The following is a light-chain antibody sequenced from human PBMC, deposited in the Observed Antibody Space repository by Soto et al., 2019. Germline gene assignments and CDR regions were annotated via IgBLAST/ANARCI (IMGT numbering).Light chain of an antibody. CDR3: QDYGTSAPWT. Sequence: VLTQSPGTLSLSPGEITTLSCRASQNIRGNELAWYQQKPGQPPRLLIYRGSSRAPGIPDRFSGRGSETEFTLTISRLEPEDFAVYYCQDYGTSAPWTFGQGTRVEIK. CDR2: RGS. J-gene: IGKJ1*01. CDR1: QNIRGNE. V-gene: IGKV3-20*01.